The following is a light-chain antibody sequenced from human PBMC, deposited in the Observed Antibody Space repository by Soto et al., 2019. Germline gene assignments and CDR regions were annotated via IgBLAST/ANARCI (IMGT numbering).Light chain of an antibody. CDR2: GAS. CDR1: QGISTY. Sequence: AIRMTQSPSSFSASTGDRVTVTCRASQGISTYLAWYQQKPGKAPKLLIYGASTLQSGVPSRFSGSGSGTEFTLTISCLQSEDFATYFCQQYYSNPRTFGQGTKVDTK. CDR3: QQYYSNPRT. V-gene: IGKV1-8*01. J-gene: IGKJ1*01.